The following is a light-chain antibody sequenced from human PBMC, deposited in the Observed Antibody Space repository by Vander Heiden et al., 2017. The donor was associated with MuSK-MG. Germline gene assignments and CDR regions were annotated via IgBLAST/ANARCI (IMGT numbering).Light chain of an antibody. CDR1: QSISSH. V-gene: IGKV1-39*01. Sequence: DIQMTQSPSSLSASVGDRVTITCRASQSISSHLNWYQQRPGKAPKLLIYAASGLQSGVPSRFSRSGSGTDFTLSISRLQPEDFATYYCHQCVATRQTFGPGTRVDLK. CDR3: HQCVATRQT. CDR2: AAS. J-gene: IGKJ3*01.